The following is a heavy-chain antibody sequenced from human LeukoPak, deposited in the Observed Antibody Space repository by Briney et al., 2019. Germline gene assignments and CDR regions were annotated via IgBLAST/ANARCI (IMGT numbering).Heavy chain of an antibody. CDR2: ISAYNGNT. D-gene: IGHD3-3*01. CDR3: AREVTIFGVVIKGYYFDY. J-gene: IGHJ4*02. CDR1: GYTFTSYG. Sequence: GASVRVSCKASGYTFTSYGISWVRQAPGQGLEWMGWISAYNGNTNYAQNLQGRVTMTTDTSTSTAYMELRSLRSDDTAVYYCAREVTIFGVVIKGYYFDYWGQGTLVTVSS. V-gene: IGHV1-18*01.